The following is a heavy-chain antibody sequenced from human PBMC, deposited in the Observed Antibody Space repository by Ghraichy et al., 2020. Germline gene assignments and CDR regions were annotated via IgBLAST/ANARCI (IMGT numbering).Heavy chain of an antibody. CDR3: ARWDSNFVAAADDY. D-gene: IGHD6-13*01. V-gene: IGHV1-2*02. CDR1: GYTFTGYY. J-gene: IGHJ4*02. CDR2: INPNSGGT. Sequence: ASVKVSCKASGYTFTGYYMHWVRQAPGQGLEWMGWINPNSGGTNYAQKFQGRVTMTRDTSISTAYMELSRLRSDDTAVYYCARWDSNFVAAADDYCGQGTLVTVSA.